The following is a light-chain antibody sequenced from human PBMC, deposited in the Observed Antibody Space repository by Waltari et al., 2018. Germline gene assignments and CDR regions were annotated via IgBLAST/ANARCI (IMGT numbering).Light chain of an antibody. CDR1: QSVSMY. CDR2: DAS. CDR3: HQFYNWPLT. Sequence: EIVLTQSPATVSLSPGEGATLSCRASQSVSMYLAWYQQKPGQAPRLLIYDASNRAACIPARFSSSGSGTDFTLTISTLEPEDFAVYYCHQFYNWPLTFGGGTKVEIK. J-gene: IGKJ4*01. V-gene: IGKV3-11*01.